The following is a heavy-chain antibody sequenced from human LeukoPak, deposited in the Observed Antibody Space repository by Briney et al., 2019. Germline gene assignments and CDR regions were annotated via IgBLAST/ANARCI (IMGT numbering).Heavy chain of an antibody. V-gene: IGHV1-18*01. CDR1: GYTFTTYG. D-gene: IGHD1-26*01. CDR2: IKTYNGNT. CDR3: ARGGSYAAYNWFDP. Sequence: EASVKVSCKASGYTFTTYGISWVRQAPGQGLEWMGWIKTYNGNTNYAQKLQGRVTMTTDTSTSTAYMELRSLRSDVTAVYYCARGGSYAAYNWFDPWGQGTLVTVSS. J-gene: IGHJ5*02.